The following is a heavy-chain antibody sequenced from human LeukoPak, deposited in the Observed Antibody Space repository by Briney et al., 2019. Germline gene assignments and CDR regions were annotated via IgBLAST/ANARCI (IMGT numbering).Heavy chain of an antibody. CDR1: SYSISSGSY. D-gene: IGHD4-17*01. CDR2: IFHSGNS. Sequence: PSETLSLTCAVSSYSISSGSYWGWIRQSPGNGLEWVGSIFHSGNSYYNPSLKSRLTMSVDTSKDQFSLKLTSVTAADTALYYCARVTYVDDMLYQYFDYWGQGILVTVSS. V-gene: IGHV4-38-2*01. J-gene: IGHJ4*02. CDR3: ARVTYVDDMLYQYFDY.